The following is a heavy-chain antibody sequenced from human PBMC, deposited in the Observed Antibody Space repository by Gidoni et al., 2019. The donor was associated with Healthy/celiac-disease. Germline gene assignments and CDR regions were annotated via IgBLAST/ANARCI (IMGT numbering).Heavy chain of an antibody. Sequence: QVQLQESGPGLVKPSQPLSRTCTASGGSISRGSYYWSWIRQPAGKGLEWLGRIYTSGSPNHNPPLKSRVTISVDTSKNQFSLKLSSVTAADTAVYYCAREADYGDSSYYFDYWGQGTLVTVSS. CDR2: IYTSGSP. D-gene: IGHD4-17*01. CDR1: GGSISRGSYY. J-gene: IGHJ4*02. V-gene: IGHV4-61*02. CDR3: AREADYGDSSYYFDY.